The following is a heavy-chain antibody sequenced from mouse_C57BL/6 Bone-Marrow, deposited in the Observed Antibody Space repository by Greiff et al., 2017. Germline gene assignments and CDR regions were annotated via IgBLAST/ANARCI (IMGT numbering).Heavy chain of an antibody. J-gene: IGHJ1*03. D-gene: IGHD2-4*01. Sequence: VHVKQSVAELVRPGASVKLSCTASGFNIKNTYMHWVKQRPEQGLEWIGRIDPANGNTKYAPKFQGKATITADTSSNTAYLQLSSLTSEDTAIYYCARSGLATRIPYWYFDVWGTGTTVTVSS. V-gene: IGHV14-3*01. CDR1: GFNIKNTY. CDR3: ARSGLATRIPYWYFDV. CDR2: IDPANGNT.